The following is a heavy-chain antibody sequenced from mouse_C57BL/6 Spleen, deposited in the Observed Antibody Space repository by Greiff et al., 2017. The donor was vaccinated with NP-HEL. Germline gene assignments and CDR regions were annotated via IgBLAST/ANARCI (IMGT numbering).Heavy chain of an antibody. CDR3: TTGGNFDY. CDR1: GFNIKDDY. CDR2: IDPENGDT. Sequence: VQLKESGAELVRPGASVKLSCTASGFNIKDDYMHWVKQRPEQGLEWIGWIDPENGDTEYASKFQGKATITADTSSNTAYLQLSSLTSEDTAVYYCTTGGNFDYWGQGITLTVSS. D-gene: IGHD1-1*02. V-gene: IGHV14-4*01. J-gene: IGHJ2*01.